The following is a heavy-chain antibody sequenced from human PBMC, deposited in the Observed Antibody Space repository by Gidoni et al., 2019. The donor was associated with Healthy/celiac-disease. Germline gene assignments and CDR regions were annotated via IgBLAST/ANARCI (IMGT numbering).Heavy chain of an antibody. CDR2: IHAGHGNT. J-gene: IGHJ4*02. V-gene: IGHV1-3*01. D-gene: IGHD1-7*01. Sequence: QVQLVQSGAEVKKPGASLKVYCTASGYTFTSSAMHWVRQAPGQRLEWMGRIHAGHGNTKYSQKFQGRVRITRDTSASTAYMELSSLRSEDTAVYFCARTPLRGTYFDYWGQGTLVTVSS. CDR3: ARTPLRGTYFDY. CDR1: GYTFTSSA.